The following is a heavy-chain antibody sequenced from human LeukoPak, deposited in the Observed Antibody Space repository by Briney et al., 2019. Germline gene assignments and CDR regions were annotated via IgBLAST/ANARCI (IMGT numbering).Heavy chain of an antibody. CDR1: GFTFSSYA. D-gene: IGHD2-2*01. CDR2: ISYDGSNK. V-gene: IGHV3-30*04. Sequence: EASLRPSCAASGFTFSSYAIDWVRQAPGRGLGWEAVISYDGSNKYYADSVKGRFTISRDNSKNTLYLQMNSLRAEDTAVYYCASSIVIVPAAHFDYWGQGTLVTVSS. CDR3: ASSIVIVPAAHFDY. J-gene: IGHJ4*02.